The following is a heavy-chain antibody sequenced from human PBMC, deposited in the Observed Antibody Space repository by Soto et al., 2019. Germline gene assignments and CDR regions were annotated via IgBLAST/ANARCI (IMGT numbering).Heavy chain of an antibody. CDR2: ISHDGSNT. CDR1: GFTFSNYG. J-gene: IGHJ4*02. D-gene: IGHD5-18*01. Sequence: QVQLVQSGGNVVQPGRSLRLSCAASGFTFSNYGMHWVRQAPGKGLEWLAFISHDGSNTYYADSVKVRFTISRDNSKNTLYLQMNSLRAEDTAVFYCAKEPKIPLWLHYFDYWGQGTLVTVSS. V-gene: IGHV3-30*18. CDR3: AKEPKIPLWLHYFDY.